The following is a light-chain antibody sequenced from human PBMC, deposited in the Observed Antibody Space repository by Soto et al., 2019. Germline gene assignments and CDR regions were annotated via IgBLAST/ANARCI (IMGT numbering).Light chain of an antibody. CDR3: QQRSDWPWT. CDR2: DAS. V-gene: IGKV3-11*01. CDR1: QSVSSY. Sequence: EIVLTQSPATLSLSPGERATLSCRASQSVSSYLAWYQQKPGQAPRLLIYDASNRATGIPARFSGGGSGTDFTLTTSNVEPEDFAVYYCQQRSDWPWTFGQGTKVDI. J-gene: IGKJ1*01.